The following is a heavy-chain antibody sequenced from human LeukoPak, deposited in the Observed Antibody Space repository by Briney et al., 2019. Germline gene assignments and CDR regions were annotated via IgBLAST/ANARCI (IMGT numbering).Heavy chain of an antibody. J-gene: IGHJ4*02. D-gene: IGHD6-13*01. CDR1: GFTFSSYW. Sequence: GSLRLSCAASGFTFSSYWMTWVRQAPGKGLEWVANIKQDGSEKYFVDSVKGRFTISRDNAKNSLYLQMNSLRAEDTAVYYCARPRPYIAAAGLYYLDYWGQGTLVTVSS. CDR3: ARPRPYIAAAGLYYLDY. CDR2: IKQDGSEK. V-gene: IGHV3-7*01.